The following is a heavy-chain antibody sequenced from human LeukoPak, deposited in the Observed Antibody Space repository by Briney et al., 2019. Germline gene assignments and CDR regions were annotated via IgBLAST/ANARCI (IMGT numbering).Heavy chain of an antibody. J-gene: IGHJ4*02. V-gene: IGHV4-39*01. Sequence: SETLSLTCTVSGGSISSTRCYWRWIRQPPGKGLEWIGSIYYSGTTYNNPSLKSRVTISIDTSKNQFSLKLRSVTAADTALYYCARYWGYNSNRSLDSWGQGALVTVSS. D-gene: IGHD4-11*01. CDR1: GGSISSTRCY. CDR3: ARYWGYNSNRSLDS. CDR2: IYYSGTT.